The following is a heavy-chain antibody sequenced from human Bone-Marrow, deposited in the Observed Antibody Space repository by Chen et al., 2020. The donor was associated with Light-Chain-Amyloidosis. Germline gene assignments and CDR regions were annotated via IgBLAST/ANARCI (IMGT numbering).Heavy chain of an antibody. Sequence: EAHLLESGGDLVQPGGSLRLSCAASGFGFSNSGMNWVRQAPGKGLEWVSGINSRGDETSYADAVKGRFTISRDNSRNNLFLQMNSLRAEDTAIYYCVIVDEWGQGTLVTVSS. J-gene: IGHJ4*02. CDR2: INSRGDET. D-gene: IGHD2-21*01. V-gene: IGHV3-23*01. CDR3: VIVDE. CDR1: GFGFSNSG.